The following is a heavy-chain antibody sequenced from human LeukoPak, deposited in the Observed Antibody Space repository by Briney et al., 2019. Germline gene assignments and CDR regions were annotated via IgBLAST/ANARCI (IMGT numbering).Heavy chain of an antibody. CDR3: ARDRGFGYHGMDV. J-gene: IGHJ6*04. D-gene: IGHD3-10*01. CDR1: GYTFTSYY. Sequence: ASVKVSCKASGYTFTSYYMHWVRQAPGQGLEWMGIINPSGGSTSYAQKFQGRVTRTRDTSTSTVYMELSSLRSEDTAVYYCARDRGFGYHGMDVWGKGTTVTVSS. CDR2: INPSGGST. V-gene: IGHV1-46*01.